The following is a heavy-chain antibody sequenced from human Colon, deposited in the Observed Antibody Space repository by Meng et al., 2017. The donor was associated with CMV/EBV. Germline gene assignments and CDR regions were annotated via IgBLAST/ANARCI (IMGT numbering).Heavy chain of an antibody. CDR3: ARVLNLLMITFGGPSSASFDY. CDR2: IKQDGSEK. D-gene: IGHD3-16*01. V-gene: IGHV3-7*01. Sequence: GESLKISCAASGFTFSSYWMSWVRQAPGKGLEWVANIKQDGSEKYYVDSVKGRFTISRGNAKNSLYLQMNSLRAEDTAVYYCARVLNLLMITFGGPSSASFDYWGQGTLVTVSS. CDR1: GFTFSSYW. J-gene: IGHJ4*02.